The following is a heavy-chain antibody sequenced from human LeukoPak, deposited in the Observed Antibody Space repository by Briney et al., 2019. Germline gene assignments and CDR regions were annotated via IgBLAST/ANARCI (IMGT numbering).Heavy chain of an antibody. Sequence: ASVKVSCKASGYSFTSYGISWVRQAPGQGLEWMGWISAYNGNTKYAQKLQGRVTMTTDTSTSTAYMELRSLRSDDTAVYYCARAVPYYFVLGSTEEFDYWGQGTLVTVSS. CDR1: GYSFTSYG. CDR3: ARAVPYYFVLGSTEEFDY. V-gene: IGHV1-18*01. CDR2: ISAYNGNT. D-gene: IGHD3-16*01. J-gene: IGHJ4*02.